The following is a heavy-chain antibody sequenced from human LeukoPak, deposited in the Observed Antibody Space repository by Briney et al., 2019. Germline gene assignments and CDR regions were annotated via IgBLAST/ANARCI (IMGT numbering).Heavy chain of an antibody. D-gene: IGHD5-18*01. Sequence: SGPTLVNPTQTLTLTCTFSGFSLSTSGVGVGWIRQPPGKALEWLALIYWDDDKRHSPSLKSRLTITKDTSKNQVVLTMTNMDPVDTATYYCAQGYSYGYRPSYYFDYWGQGTLVTVSS. CDR3: AQGYSYGYRPSYYFDY. CDR2: IYWDDDK. V-gene: IGHV2-5*02. CDR1: GFSLSTSGVG. J-gene: IGHJ4*02.